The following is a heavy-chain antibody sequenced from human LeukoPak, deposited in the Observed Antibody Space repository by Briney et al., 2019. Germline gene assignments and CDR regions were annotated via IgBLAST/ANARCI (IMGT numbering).Heavy chain of an antibody. D-gene: IGHD3-10*01. J-gene: IGHJ4*02. Sequence: ASVKVSCKASGYTFTSHYMHWVRQAPGQGLEWMGIINPSGGSTSYAQKFQGRVTMTRDTSTSTVYTELSSLRSEDTAVYYCATHAMVRGVTTFDYWGQGTLVTVSS. CDR3: ATHAMVRGVTTFDY. V-gene: IGHV1-46*03. CDR2: INPSGGST. CDR1: GYTFTSHY.